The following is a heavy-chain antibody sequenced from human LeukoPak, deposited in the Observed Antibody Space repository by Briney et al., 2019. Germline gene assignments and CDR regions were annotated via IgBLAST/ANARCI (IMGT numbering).Heavy chain of an antibody. Sequence: GGSLRLSCAASGFTFSNYWMTWVRQAPGKGLEWVGNINQHGSDKYYVDSVKGRFTISRDNAKRSVYIQMNRLRADEPAVYYCAREDLQSIAAAGPFDYWGQGILVTVSS. V-gene: IGHV3-7*01. CDR1: GFTFSNYW. CDR2: INQHGSDK. D-gene: IGHD6-13*01. J-gene: IGHJ4*02. CDR3: AREDLQSIAAAGPFDY.